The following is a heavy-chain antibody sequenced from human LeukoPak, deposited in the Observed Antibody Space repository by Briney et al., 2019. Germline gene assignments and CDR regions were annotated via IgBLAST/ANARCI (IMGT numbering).Heavy chain of an antibody. CDR1: GYTFTSYA. Sequence: ASVKVSCKASGYTFTSYAMHWVRQAPGQRLEWTGWINAGNGNTKYSQKFQGRVTITRDTSASTAYMELSSLRSEDTAVYYCARGRPYGDASGMDVWGKGTTVTVSS. CDR2: INAGNGNT. CDR3: ARGRPYGDASGMDV. V-gene: IGHV1-3*01. J-gene: IGHJ6*04. D-gene: IGHD4-17*01.